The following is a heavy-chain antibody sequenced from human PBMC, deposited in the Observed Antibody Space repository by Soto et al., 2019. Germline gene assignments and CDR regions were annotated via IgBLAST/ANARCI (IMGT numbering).Heavy chain of an antibody. CDR3: ARDKSPYSSGWHNRHFDY. D-gene: IGHD6-19*01. CDR1: GFTFSSYA. V-gene: IGHV3-30-3*01. J-gene: IGHJ4*02. Sequence: QVQLVESGGGVVQPGRSLRLSCAASGFTFSSYAMHWVRQAPGKGLEWVAVTSYDGSNKYYADSVKGRVTISRDNSKNTLYLQMNSLRAEDTAVYYCARDKSPYSSGWHNRHFDYGGQGTLVTVSS. CDR2: TSYDGSNK.